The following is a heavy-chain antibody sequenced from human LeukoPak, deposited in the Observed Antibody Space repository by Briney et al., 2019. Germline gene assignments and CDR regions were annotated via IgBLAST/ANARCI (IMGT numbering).Heavy chain of an antibody. CDR3: ARDWDYNFWSNYDP. CDR1: GVNFNQYG. CDR2: IRYDGSDN. J-gene: IGHJ5*02. Sequence: GGSLRLSCVTSGVNFNQYGMHWVRRAPGKGLEWVSYIRYDGSDNHYADSVKGRFTISRADSKNTLYLQMRSLRAEDTAVYYCARDWDYNFWSNYDPWGQGNLVTVSS. V-gene: IGHV3-30*02. D-gene: IGHD3-3*01.